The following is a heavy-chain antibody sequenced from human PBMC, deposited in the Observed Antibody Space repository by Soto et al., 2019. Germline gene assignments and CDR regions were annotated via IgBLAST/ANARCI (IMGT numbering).Heavy chain of an antibody. CDR1: GYTFTTYD. D-gene: IGHD6-25*01. J-gene: IGHJ4*02. CDR3: ARRKERSGPNYFDY. V-gene: IGHV1-8*01. CDR2: MNPYTGKA. Sequence: QVQLVQSGAEVKRPGASLKVSCQASGYTFTTYDINWVRQAPGKGLEWMGWMNPYTGKAGYAQKFQGRVTMTRDNSISTAYMELSSLRSEDTAVYYCARRKERSGPNYFDYWGLGTLVTVSS.